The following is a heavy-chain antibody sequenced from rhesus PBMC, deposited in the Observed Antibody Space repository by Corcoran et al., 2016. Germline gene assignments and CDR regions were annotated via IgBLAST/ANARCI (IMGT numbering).Heavy chain of an antibody. CDR2: ISGSSGST. V-gene: IGHV4-65*01. CDR3: ARDRGGSRYFDY. J-gene: IGHJ4*01. CDR1: GGSISSSNW. D-gene: IGHD6-25*01. Sequence: QVQLQESGPGLVKPSETLSLTCAVSGGSISSSNWWSWIRQPPGKGLEWIWYISGSSGSTYYNPSLKSRVTISTDTSKNQFSLKLSAVTAADTAVYYCARDRGGSRYFDYWGQGVLVTVSS.